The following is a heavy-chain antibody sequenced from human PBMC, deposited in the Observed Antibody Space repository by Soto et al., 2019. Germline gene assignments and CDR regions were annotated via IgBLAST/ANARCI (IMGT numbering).Heavy chain of an antibody. V-gene: IGHV3-66*01. Sequence: GGSLRLSCAASGFTVSSNYMSLVRQAPGKRLEWVSVIYSGGSTYYADSVKGRFTISRDNSKNTLYLQMNSLRAEDTAVYYCARDSRLTTIYYYYMDVWGKGTTVTVSS. CDR1: GFTVSSNY. D-gene: IGHD4-17*01. CDR3: ARDSRLTTIYYYYMDV. CDR2: IYSGGST. J-gene: IGHJ6*03.